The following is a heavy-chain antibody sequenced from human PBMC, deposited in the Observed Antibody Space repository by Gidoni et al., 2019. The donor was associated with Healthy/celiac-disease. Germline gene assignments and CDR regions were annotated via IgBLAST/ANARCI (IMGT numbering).Heavy chain of an antibody. D-gene: IGHD4-4*01. J-gene: IGHJ2*01. CDR3: ARGVTPMYWYFDL. CDR2: IYYSGGT. CDR1: VGSISRYY. Sequence: QVQLQESGPGLVKPSETLSLTCTVSVGSISRYYWSWIRQPPGKGLEWIGYIYYSGGTNYNPSLKSRVTISVDTSKNQFSLKLSSVTAADTAVYYCARGVTPMYWYFDLWGRGTLVTVSS. V-gene: IGHV4-59*01.